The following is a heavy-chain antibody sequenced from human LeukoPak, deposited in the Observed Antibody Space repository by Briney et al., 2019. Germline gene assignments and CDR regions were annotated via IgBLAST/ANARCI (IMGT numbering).Heavy chain of an antibody. V-gene: IGHV4-34*01. Sequence: PSETLSLTCAVYGGSFSGYYWSWIRQPPGKGLEWIGEINHSGSTNYNPSLKSRVTISVDTSKNQFSLKLSSVTAADTAVYYCARRSFSGSYYLDYWGQGTLVTVSS. CDR2: INHSGST. CDR1: GGSFSGYY. D-gene: IGHD3-10*01. J-gene: IGHJ4*02. CDR3: ARRSFSGSYYLDY.